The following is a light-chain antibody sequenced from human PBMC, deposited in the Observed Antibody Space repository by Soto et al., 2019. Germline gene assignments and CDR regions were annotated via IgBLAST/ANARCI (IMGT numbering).Light chain of an antibody. J-gene: IGLJ1*01. CDR3: GADHGSGSNDV. V-gene: IGLV9-49*01. Sequence: QSVLTQPPSASASLGASVTLTCTLSSGYSNYKVDWYQQRPGKGPRFVMRVGTGGIVGSKGDGIPDRFSVLGSGLNRYLTIKNIHEEDEGDYHCGADHGSGSNDVFGTGTKVTVL. CDR2: VGTGGIVG. CDR1: SGYSNYK.